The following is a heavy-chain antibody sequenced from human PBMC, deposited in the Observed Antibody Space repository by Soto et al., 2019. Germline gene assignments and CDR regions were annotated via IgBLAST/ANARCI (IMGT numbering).Heavy chain of an antibody. CDR2: ISYDGSNK. Sequence: QVQLVESGGGVVQPGRSLRLSCVASGFTFSSYAMHWVRQAPGKGLEWVAVISYDGSNKYYADSVKGRFTISRDNSKNTLYLQMNSLRAEDTAVYYCARDSRVYYYDSSGYYFGYWGQGTLVTVSS. D-gene: IGHD3-22*01. CDR1: GFTFSSYA. CDR3: ARDSRVYYYDSSGYYFGY. J-gene: IGHJ4*02. V-gene: IGHV3-30-3*01.